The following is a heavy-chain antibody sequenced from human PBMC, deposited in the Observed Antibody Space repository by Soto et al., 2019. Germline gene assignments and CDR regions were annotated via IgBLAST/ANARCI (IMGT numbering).Heavy chain of an antibody. CDR3: ASAPAPLYSSSWHYFDY. Sequence: PSETLSLTCTVSGGSISSYYWSWIRQPPGKGLEWIGYIYYSGSTYYNPSLKSRVTISVDTSRNQISLNLNSVTAADTAVYYCASAPAPLYSSSWHYFDYWGQGTLVTVS. CDR2: IYYSGST. CDR1: GGSISSYY. J-gene: IGHJ4*02. V-gene: IGHV4-59*04. D-gene: IGHD6-13*01.